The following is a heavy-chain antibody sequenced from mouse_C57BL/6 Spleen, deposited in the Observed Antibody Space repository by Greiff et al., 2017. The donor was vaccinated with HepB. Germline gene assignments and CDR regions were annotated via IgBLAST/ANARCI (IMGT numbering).Heavy chain of an antibody. J-gene: IGHJ3*01. D-gene: IGHD2-4*01. CDR2: FYPGSGSI. CDR3: VKHEGVIYYDYDCRFSY. Sequence: VKLVESGAELVKPGASVKLSCKASGYTFTEYTIHWVKQRSGQGLEWIGWFYPGSGSIKYNEKFKDKAKLTADKSSSTVYMGLSRSTSEDSAVYFCVKHEGVIYYDYDCRFSYWGTGPLVTVAA. V-gene: IGHV1-62-2*01. CDR1: GYTFTEYT.